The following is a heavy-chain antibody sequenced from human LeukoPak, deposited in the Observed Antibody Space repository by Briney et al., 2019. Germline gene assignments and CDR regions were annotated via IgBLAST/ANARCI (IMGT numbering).Heavy chain of an antibody. J-gene: IGHJ6*02. Sequence: PGGSLRLSCTASGFTFGDYAMSWLRQAPGKGVEWVGFIRSKAYGGTTEYAASVKGRFTISRDDSKSIAYLQMNSLKTEDTAVYYCTRYYRDGYNYYYYGMDVWGQGTTVTVSS. V-gene: IGHV3-49*03. D-gene: IGHD5-24*01. CDR2: IRSKAYGGTT. CDR1: GFTFGDYA. CDR3: TRYYRDGYNYYYYGMDV.